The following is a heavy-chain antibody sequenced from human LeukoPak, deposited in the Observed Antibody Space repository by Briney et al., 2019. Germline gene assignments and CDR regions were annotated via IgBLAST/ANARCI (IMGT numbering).Heavy chain of an antibody. CDR2: IYHSGST. J-gene: IGHJ5*02. Sequence: PSETLSLTCTVSGYSISSGYYWGWIRQPPGKGLEWIGSIYHSGSTYYNPSLKSRVTISVDTSKNQFSLKLSSVTAADTAVYYCARRPPMSGYRFHWFDPWGQGTLVTVSS. D-gene: IGHD3-9*01. V-gene: IGHV4-38-2*02. CDR1: GYSISSGYY. CDR3: ARRPPMSGYRFHWFDP.